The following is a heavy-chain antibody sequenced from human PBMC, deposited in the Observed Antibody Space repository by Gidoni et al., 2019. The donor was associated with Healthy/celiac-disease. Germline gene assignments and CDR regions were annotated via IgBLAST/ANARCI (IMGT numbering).Heavy chain of an antibody. V-gene: IGHV4-34*01. D-gene: IGHD6-13*01. CDR1: GWSFSGYY. CDR3: ARGVRHSSLSYYFDY. CDR2: INHSGST. Sequence: QVQLQQWGAGLLKPSETLSLTCAVYGWSFSGYYWSWIRQPPGKGLEWIGVINHSGSTNYNPDLESRVIISVDTSKNQFSLKLSSVTAADTAVYYCARGVRHSSLSYYFDYWGQGTLVTVSS. J-gene: IGHJ4*02.